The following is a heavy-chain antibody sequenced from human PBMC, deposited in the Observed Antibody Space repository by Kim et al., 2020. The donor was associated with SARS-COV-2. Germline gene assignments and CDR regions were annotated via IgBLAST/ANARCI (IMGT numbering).Heavy chain of an antibody. V-gene: IGHV1-2*02. Sequence: ASVKVSCKASGYTFTGYYMHWVRQAPGQGLEWMGWINPNSGGTNYAQKFQGRVTMTRDTSISTAYMELSRLRSDDTAVYYCASPQLSMVRGGNETGFDPWGQGTLVTVSS. J-gene: IGHJ5*02. CDR1: GYTFTGYY. D-gene: IGHD3-10*01. CDR3: ASPQLSMVRGGNETGFDP. CDR2: INPNSGGT.